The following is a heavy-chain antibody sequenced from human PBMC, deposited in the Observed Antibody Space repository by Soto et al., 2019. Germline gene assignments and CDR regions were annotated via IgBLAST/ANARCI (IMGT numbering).Heavy chain of an antibody. D-gene: IGHD3-3*01. V-gene: IGHV4-30-4*01. J-gene: IGHJ6*02. CDR2: IYYSGST. Sequence: SETLSLTCTVSGGSISSGDYYWSWTRQPPGKGLEWIGYIYYSGSTYYNPSLKSRVTISVDTSKNQFSLKLSSVTAADTAVYYCARDVLDSENYYYYGMDVWGQGTTVTVSS. CDR3: ARDVLDSENYYYYGMDV. CDR1: GGSISSGDYY.